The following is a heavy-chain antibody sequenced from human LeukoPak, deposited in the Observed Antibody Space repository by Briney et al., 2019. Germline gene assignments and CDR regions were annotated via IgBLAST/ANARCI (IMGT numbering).Heavy chain of an antibody. CDR3: ARVTGRMTTDN. CDR2: IYYSGSN. CDR1: GGSMSGYY. D-gene: IGHD3-9*01. J-gene: IGHJ4*02. Sequence: SETLSLTCTVSGGSMSGYYWSWIRQPPGKGLEWIGYIYYSGSNNYNPSLKSRATISVDTSKNPSSLKLSSVTAADTAVYYCARVTGRMTTDNWGQGTLVTV. V-gene: IGHV4-59*01.